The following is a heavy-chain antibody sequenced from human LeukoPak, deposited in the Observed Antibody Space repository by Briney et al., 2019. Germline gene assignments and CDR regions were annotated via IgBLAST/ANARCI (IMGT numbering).Heavy chain of an antibody. J-gene: IGHJ4*02. V-gene: IGHV4-39*07. CDR2: INHSGST. D-gene: IGHD6-13*01. Sequence: PSETLSLTCTVSGGSISSSSYYWGWIRQPPGKGLEWIGEINHSGSTNYNPSLKSRVTISVDTSKNQFSLKLSSVTAADTAVYYCARGPGYSSSYWGQGTLVTVSS. CDR1: GGSISSSSYY. CDR3: ARGPGYSSSY.